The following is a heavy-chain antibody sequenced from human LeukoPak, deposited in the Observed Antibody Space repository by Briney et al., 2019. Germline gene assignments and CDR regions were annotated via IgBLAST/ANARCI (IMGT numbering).Heavy chain of an antibody. J-gene: IGHJ4*02. V-gene: IGHV4-34*01. D-gene: IGHD4-17*01. CDR2: INHSGST. CDR3: ARGRSIMTTVTTPRVYFDY. Sequence: SETLSLTCAVHGGSFSGYYWSWIRQPPGKGLEWIGEINHSGSTNYNPSLKSRVTISVDTSKNQFSLKLSSVTAADTAVYYCARGRSIMTTVTTPRVYFDYWGQGTLVTVSS. CDR1: GGSFSGYY.